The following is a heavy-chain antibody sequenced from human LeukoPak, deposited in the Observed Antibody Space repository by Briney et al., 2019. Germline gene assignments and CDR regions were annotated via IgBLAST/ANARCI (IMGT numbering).Heavy chain of an antibody. D-gene: IGHD1-26*01. J-gene: IGHJ4*02. Sequence: GASVKVSCKASGYTFTSNYIHWVRQAPGQGLEWMGWISAYNGNTNYAQKLQGRVTMTTDPSTSTAYMELRSLRSDDTAVYYCARVGGSGSYYVSDYWGQGTLVTVSS. CDR2: ISAYNGNT. CDR3: ARVGGSGSYYVSDY. CDR1: GYTFTSNY. V-gene: IGHV1-18*04.